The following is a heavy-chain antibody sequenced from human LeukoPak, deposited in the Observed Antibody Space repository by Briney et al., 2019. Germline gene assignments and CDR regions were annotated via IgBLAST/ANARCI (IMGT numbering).Heavy chain of an antibody. CDR2: ISSSSSTI. CDR3: ARDIEDHAEYFQH. Sequence: GGSLRLSCAASGFTFSSSSMNWVRQTPEKGLEWLSYISSSSSTIYYADSVRGRFTISRDNAKSSLYLQMNSLRAEDTAVYYCARDIEDHAEYFQHWGQGTLVTVSS. CDR1: GFTFSSSS. D-gene: IGHD1-14*01. J-gene: IGHJ1*01. V-gene: IGHV3-48*04.